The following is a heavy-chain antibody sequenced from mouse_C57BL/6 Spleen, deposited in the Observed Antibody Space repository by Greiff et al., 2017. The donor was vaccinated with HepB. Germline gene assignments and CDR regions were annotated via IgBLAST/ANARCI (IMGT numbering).Heavy chain of an antibody. V-gene: IGHV1-64*01. Sequence: VQLQQPGAELVKPGASVKLSCKASGYTFTSYWMHWVKQRPGQGLEWIGMIHPNSGSTNYNEKFKSKATLTVDKSSSTAYMQLSSLTSEDSAVYYCARPRDGAWFAYWGQGTLVTVSA. CDR2: IHPNSGST. J-gene: IGHJ3*01. CDR3: ARPRDGAWFAY. CDR1: GYTFTSYW.